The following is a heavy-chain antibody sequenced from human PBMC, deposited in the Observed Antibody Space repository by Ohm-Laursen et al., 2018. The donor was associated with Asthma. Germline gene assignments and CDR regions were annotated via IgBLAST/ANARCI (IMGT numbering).Heavy chain of an antibody. V-gene: IGHV4-4*02. Sequence: SDTLSLTCAVSGGSISSSNWWSWVRQPPGKGLEWIGEIYHSGSTNYNPSLKSRVTISVDKSKNQFSLKLSSVTAADTAVYYCARVEGSPRDAFDIWGQGTMVTVSS. CDR1: GGSISSSNW. CDR3: ARVEGSPRDAFDI. D-gene: IGHD2-15*01. CDR2: IYHSGST. J-gene: IGHJ3*02.